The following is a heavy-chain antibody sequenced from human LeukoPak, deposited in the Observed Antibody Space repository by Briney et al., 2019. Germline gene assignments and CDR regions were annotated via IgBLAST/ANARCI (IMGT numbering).Heavy chain of an antibody. V-gene: IGHV3-21*01. CDR1: GFTLSSYS. J-gene: IGHJ4*02. CDR2: ICSSSSHI. CDR3: ARDPLSIVVVPADRFDF. D-gene: IGHD2-2*01. Sequence: GGSLRLSCAASGFTLSSYSMNWVRHAPGKGLEWVSYICSSSSHIYYADSVKGRFTISRDNAKNTLYLQKNSLRAEDTAFYYCARDPLSIVVVPADRFDFWGQGTLVTVSS.